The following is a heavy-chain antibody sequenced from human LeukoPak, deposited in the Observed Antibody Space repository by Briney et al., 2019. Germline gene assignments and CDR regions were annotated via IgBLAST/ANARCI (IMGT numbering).Heavy chain of an antibody. Sequence: ASVKVSCRASGGTFSSYAISWVRQAPGQGLEWMGGIIPIFGTANYAQKFQGRVMITADESTSTAYMELSSLRSEDTAVYYCARDIVSSSSCDYWGQGTLVTVSS. J-gene: IGHJ4*02. D-gene: IGHD6-13*01. V-gene: IGHV1-69*13. CDR3: ARDIVSSSSCDY. CDR2: IIPIFGTA. CDR1: GGTFSSYA.